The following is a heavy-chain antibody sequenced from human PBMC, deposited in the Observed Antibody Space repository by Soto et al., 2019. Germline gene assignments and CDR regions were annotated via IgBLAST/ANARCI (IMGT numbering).Heavy chain of an antibody. CDR3: TTVGDGYNYWDYYYYGMDV. CDR1: GFTFTTYA. V-gene: IGHV3-15*01. Sequence: PGGSLRLSCAASGFTFTTYAMSWVRQAPGKGLEWVGRIKSKTDGGTTDYAAPVKGRFTISRDDSKNTLYLQMNSLKTEDTAVYYCTTVGDGYNYWDYYYYGMDVWGQRTTVTVSS. J-gene: IGHJ6*02. D-gene: IGHD5-12*01. CDR2: IKSKTDGGTT.